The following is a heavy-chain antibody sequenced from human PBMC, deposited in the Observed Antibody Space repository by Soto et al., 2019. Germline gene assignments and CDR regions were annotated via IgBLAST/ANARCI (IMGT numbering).Heavy chain of an antibody. CDR3: AKCGGGFLEWSLDY. V-gene: IGHV3-23*01. D-gene: IGHD3-3*01. J-gene: IGHJ4*02. CDR1: GLTFRSYA. CDR2: ISGSGGST. Sequence: GSLLLSCGASGLTFRSYAMSWVRQAPGKGLEWVSAISGSGGSTYYADSVKGRFTISRDNSKNTLYLQMNSLRAEDTAVYYCAKCGGGFLEWSLDYWGQGTLVTVSS.